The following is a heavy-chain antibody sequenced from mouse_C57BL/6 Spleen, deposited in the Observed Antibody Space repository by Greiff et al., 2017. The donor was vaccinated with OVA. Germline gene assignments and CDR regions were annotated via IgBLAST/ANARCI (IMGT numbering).Heavy chain of an antibody. CDR2: IDPSDSYT. V-gene: IGHV1-69*01. CDR3: ARGSSGMYYFDY. Sequence: QVQLKQPGAELVMPGASVKLSCKASGYTFTSYWMHWVKQRPGQGLEWIGEIDPSDSYTNYNQKFKGKSTLTVDKSSSTAYMQLSSLTSEDSAVYYCARGSSGMYYFDYWGQGTTLTVSS. CDR1: GYTFTSYW. D-gene: IGHD1-3*01. J-gene: IGHJ2*01.